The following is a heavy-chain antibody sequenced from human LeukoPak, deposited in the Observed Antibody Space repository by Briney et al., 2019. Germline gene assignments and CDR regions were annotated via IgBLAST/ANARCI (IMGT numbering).Heavy chain of an antibody. V-gene: IGHV1-8*01. J-gene: IGHJ6*03. CDR2: MNPNSGNT. CDR1: GYTFTSYD. D-gene: IGHD4-17*01. CDR3: ARGKISKGTTVTTYYYYYMDV. Sequence: PVASVKVSCKASGYTFTSYDINRVRQATGQGLEWMGWMNPNSGNTGYAQKFQGRVTMTRNTSISTAYMELSSLRSEDTAVYYCARGKISKGTTVTTYYYYYMDVWGKGTTVTVSS.